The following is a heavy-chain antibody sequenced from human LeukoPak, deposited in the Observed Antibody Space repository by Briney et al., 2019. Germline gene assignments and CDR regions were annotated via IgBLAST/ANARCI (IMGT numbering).Heavy chain of an antibody. Sequence: GGSLRLSCAASGFDFSTYSIDWVRQAPGKGLEWVSYISSSSSNIYHADSVKGRFTISRDNAKNSLHLQMNSLRAEDTAVYYCARVGRSGWTVDYWGQGTLDTVSS. CDR3: ARVGRSGWTVDY. CDR1: GFDFSTYS. V-gene: IGHV3-48*04. CDR2: ISSSSSNI. D-gene: IGHD6-19*01. J-gene: IGHJ4*02.